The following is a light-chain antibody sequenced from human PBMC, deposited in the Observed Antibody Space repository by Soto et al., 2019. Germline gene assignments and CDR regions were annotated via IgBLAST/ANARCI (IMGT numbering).Light chain of an antibody. CDR1: QAVSSIL. J-gene: IGKJ4*01. Sequence: VLTQSPGTLSLSPRERATLSCRASQAVSSILLAWYQQKPGQAPRLLIYGASSRATGIPDRFSGSGSGTYFTLTVSRLEPEDFAVYYCQQHGTSPIFGGGTKVEIK. V-gene: IGKV3-20*01. CDR3: QQHGTSPI. CDR2: GAS.